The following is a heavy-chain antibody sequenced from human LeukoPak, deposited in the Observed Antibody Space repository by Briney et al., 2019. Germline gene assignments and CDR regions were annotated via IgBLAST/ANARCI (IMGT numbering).Heavy chain of an antibody. V-gene: IGHV3-30*03. CDR2: ISYDGGKR. Sequence: PGGSLRLSCSTSGFSFTTYGMHWVRQAPGKGLEWVAFISYDGGKRYFADSVKGRFSISRDNAKNSLYLQMNSLRAEDTAVYYCARNGGFTFGGVMVPPAHAPASFDYWGQGTLVTVSS. CDR1: GFSFTTYG. D-gene: IGHD3-16*01. J-gene: IGHJ4*02. CDR3: ARNGGFTFGGVMVPPAHAPASFDY.